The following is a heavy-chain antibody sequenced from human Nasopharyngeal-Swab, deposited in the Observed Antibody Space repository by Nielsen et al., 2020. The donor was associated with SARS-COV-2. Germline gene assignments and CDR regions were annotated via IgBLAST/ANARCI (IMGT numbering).Heavy chain of an antibody. CDR3: ARPGTGIAAADY. Sequence: RQAPGKGLEWIGSIYYSGGTYYNPSLKSRVTISVDTSKNQFSLKLSSVTAADTAVYYCARPGTGIAAADYWGQGTLVTVSS. D-gene: IGHD6-13*01. J-gene: IGHJ4*02. CDR2: IYYSGGT. V-gene: IGHV4-39*01.